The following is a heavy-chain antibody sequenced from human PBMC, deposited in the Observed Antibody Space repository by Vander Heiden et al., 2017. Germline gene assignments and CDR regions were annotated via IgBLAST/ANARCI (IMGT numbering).Heavy chain of an antibody. D-gene: IGHD3-10*01. V-gene: IGHV3-33*01. Sequence: QVQLVESGGGVVQPGRSLRLSCAAPGFTFRSYGMYWVRQAPGKGLEWVAVIWYDGSNKDYADSVKGRFTISRDNSQNTLYLQMNSLRAEDTAVYYCARVLGNYYGSGSYVGMDVWGQGTTVIVSS. J-gene: IGHJ6*02. CDR2: IWYDGSNK. CDR1: GFTFRSYG. CDR3: ARVLGNYYGSGSYVGMDV.